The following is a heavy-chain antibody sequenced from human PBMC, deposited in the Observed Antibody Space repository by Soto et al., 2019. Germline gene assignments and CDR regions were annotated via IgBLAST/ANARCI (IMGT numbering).Heavy chain of an antibody. CDR3: ARALYDFWSGYYNPGAFDS. D-gene: IGHD3-3*01. Sequence: GASVKVSCKASGYTFTSYAMHWVRQAPGQRLEWMGWINAGNGNTKYSQKFQGRVTITRDTSASTAYMELSSLRSEDTAVYYCARALYDFWSGYYNPGAFDSWGQGTLVTVSS. J-gene: IGHJ4*02. CDR1: GYTFTSYA. V-gene: IGHV1-3*01. CDR2: INAGNGNT.